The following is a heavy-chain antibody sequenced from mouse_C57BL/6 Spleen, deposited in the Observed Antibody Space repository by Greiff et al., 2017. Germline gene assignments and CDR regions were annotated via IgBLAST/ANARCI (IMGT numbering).Heavy chain of an antibody. J-gene: IGHJ2*01. CDR2: IHPNSGST. CDR3: ARVPYYGNYDYFDY. Sequence: QVQLQQPGAELVKPGASVKLSCKASGYTFTSYWMHWVKQRPGQGLEWIGMIHPNSGSTNYNEKFKSKATLTVDKSSSTAYMQLRSLTSEDSAVYYCARVPYYGNYDYFDYWGQGTTLTVSS. CDR1: GYTFTSYW. D-gene: IGHD2-10*01. V-gene: IGHV1-64*01.